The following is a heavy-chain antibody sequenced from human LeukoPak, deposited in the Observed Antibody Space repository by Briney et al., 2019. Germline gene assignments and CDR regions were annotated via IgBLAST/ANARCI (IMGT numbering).Heavy chain of an antibody. CDR3: ARGSGDIVVVPAAIPNWFDP. V-gene: IGHV4-31*03. D-gene: IGHD2-2*02. Sequence: SETLSLTCTVSGGSIGSGGYYWSWIRQHPGKGLEWIGYIYYSGSTYYNPSLKSRVTISVDTSKNQFSLKLSSVTAADTAVYYCARGSGDIVVVPAAIPNWFDPWGQGTLVTVSS. CDR1: GGSIGSGGYY. J-gene: IGHJ5*02. CDR2: IYYSGST.